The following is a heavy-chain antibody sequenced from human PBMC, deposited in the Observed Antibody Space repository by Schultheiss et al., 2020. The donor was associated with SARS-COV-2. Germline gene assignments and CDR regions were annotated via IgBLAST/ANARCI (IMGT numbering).Heavy chain of an antibody. CDR2: INPNSGGT. J-gene: IGHJ4*02. Sequence: ASVKVSCKASGYTFTGYYMHWVRQAPGQGLEWMGRINPNSGGTNYAQKFQGRVTMTRNTSISTAYMELSSLRSEDTAVYYCATDGERYCSGGSCSPAFDYWGQGTLVTVSS. CDR1: GYTFTGYY. D-gene: IGHD2-15*01. V-gene: IGHV1-2*06. CDR3: ATDGERYCSGGSCSPAFDY.